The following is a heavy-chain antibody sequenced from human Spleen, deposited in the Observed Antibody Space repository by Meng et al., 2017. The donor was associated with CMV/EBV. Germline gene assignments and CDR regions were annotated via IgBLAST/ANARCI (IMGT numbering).Heavy chain of an antibody. J-gene: IGHJ4*02. V-gene: IGHV4-61*02. Sequence: QAQLQEQGPGPVMPSQTLSLTCTVSGAVVSSGSYYGSWIRKTAGKGLEWIGRINTSGSTNYNPSLKSRVTISVDTSTNKFSLKLSSVTAADTAVYYCARGGTVTTYEGRDYWGQGTLVTVSS. CDR3: ARGGTVTTYEGRDY. D-gene: IGHD4-17*01. CDR1: GAVVSSGSYY. CDR2: INTSGST.